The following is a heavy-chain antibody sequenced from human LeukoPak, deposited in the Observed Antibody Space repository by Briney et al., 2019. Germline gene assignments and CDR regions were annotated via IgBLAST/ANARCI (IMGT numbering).Heavy chain of an antibody. V-gene: IGHV4-34*01. D-gene: IGHD6-13*01. Sequence: PSETLSLTCAVYGGSFSGYCWSWIRQPPGKGLEWIGEINHSGSTNYNPSLKSRVTISVDTSKNQFSLKLSSVTAADTAVYYCARGTGYSSSWYRWFDPWGQGTLVTVSS. CDR3: ARGTGYSSSWYRWFDP. CDR1: GGSFSGYC. CDR2: INHSGST. J-gene: IGHJ5*02.